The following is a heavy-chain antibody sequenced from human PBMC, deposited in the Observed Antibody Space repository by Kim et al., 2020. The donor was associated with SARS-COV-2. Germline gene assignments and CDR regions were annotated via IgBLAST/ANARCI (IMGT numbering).Heavy chain of an antibody. J-gene: IGHJ4*02. CDR3: AREGDWIAVFDY. Sequence: SETLSLTCTVSGGSISSYYWSWIRQPPGKGLEWIGYIYYSGSTNYNPSLKSRVTISVDTSKNQFSLKLSSVTAADTAVYHCAREGDWIAVFDYWGQGTLVTVSS. CDR2: IYYSGST. V-gene: IGHV4-59*01. D-gene: IGHD2-21*02. CDR1: GGSISSYY.